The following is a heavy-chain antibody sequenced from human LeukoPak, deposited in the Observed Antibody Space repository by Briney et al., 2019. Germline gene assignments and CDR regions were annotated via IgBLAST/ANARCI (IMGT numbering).Heavy chain of an antibody. J-gene: IGHJ6*02. V-gene: IGHV3-21*01. CDR2: ISSRSAHI. CDR1: ESTFSSYS. D-gene: IGHD2-2*01. CDR3: ARDRSTSRYYHGMDV. Sequence: GGSLRLSCAASESTFSSYSMRWVRQAPGTGLEWVSAISSRSAHIYYADSVKGRFTISRDNAKNSLYLEMKNLRADDTAVYYCARDRSTSRYYHGMDVWGPGTTVIVSS.